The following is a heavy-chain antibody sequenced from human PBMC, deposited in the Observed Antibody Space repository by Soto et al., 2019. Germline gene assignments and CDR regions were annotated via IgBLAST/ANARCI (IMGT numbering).Heavy chain of an antibody. J-gene: IGHJ4*02. CDR2: IIPILGIA. V-gene: IGHV1-69*02. CDR3: ARGLNYDSISLDDY. Sequence: QVQLVQSGAEVKKPGSSVKVSCKASGGTFSSYTISWVRQAPGQGLEWMGRIIPILGIANYAQKFQGRVTITADKSTSTAYMELSSLRSEDTAVYYGARGLNYDSISLDDYWGQGTLVTVSS. D-gene: IGHD3-22*01. CDR1: GGTFSSYT.